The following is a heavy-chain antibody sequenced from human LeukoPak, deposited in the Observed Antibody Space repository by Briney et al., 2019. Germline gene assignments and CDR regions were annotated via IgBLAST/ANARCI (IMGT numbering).Heavy chain of an antibody. CDR2: INHSGST. CDR1: GGSFSGYY. J-gene: IGHJ4*02. V-gene: IGHV4-34*01. CDR3: ARARVVPAAKSHYFDY. Sequence: SETLSLTCTVYGGSFSGYYWSWIRQPPGKGLEWIGEINHSGSTNYNPSLKSRVTISVDTSKNQFSLKLSSVTAADTAVYYCARARVVPAAKSHYFDYWGQGTLVTVSS. D-gene: IGHD2-2*01.